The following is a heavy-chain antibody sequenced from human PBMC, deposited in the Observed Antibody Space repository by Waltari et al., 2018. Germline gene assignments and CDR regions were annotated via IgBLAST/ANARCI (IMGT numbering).Heavy chain of an antibody. CDR3: ARDFASTYFFDY. J-gene: IGHJ4*02. V-gene: IGHV3-33*01. CDR1: GFDFRGYV. Sequence: QVQLVESGGGVVQPGRSLRLACAASGFDFRGYVVHWVRQAPGKGLGWVAVIWYDGRYEYYADSVKGRLTISRDNSKDTLYLQMNSLRAEDTAVYYCARDFASTYFFDYWGQGTLVTVSS. CDR2: IWYDGRYE.